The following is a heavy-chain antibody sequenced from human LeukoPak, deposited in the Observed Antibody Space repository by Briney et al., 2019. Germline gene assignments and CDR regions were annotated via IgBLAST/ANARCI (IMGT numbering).Heavy chain of an antibody. CDR1: GYTFTSYG. Sequence: ASVKVSCKASGYTFTSYGISWVRQAPGQGLEWMGWINPNSGGTNYAPKFQGRVTMTRDTSISTAYMELTRVTSDDTAVYYCAKEGDYVWGSYRRLYFDYWGQGTLVTVSS. J-gene: IGHJ4*02. CDR3: AKEGDYVWGSYRRLYFDY. V-gene: IGHV1-2*02. D-gene: IGHD3-16*02. CDR2: INPNSGGT.